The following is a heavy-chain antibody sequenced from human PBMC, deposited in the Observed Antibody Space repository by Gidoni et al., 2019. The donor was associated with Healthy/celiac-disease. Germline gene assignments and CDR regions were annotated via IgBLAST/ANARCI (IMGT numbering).Heavy chain of an antibody. CDR2: SSSDGSST. Sequence: EVELVESGGGLVKPGGSLRLSGAVLGLTVRSNGMQWVRQAPGKGLVCVSRSSSDGSSTSYAYSVKGRFTISRDNAKNTLYLQMHSLIAEDTAVYYCARVSLYYYDSSGYTIDYWGQGTLVTVSS. V-gene: IGHV3-74*01. CDR1: GLTVRSNG. D-gene: IGHD3-22*01. J-gene: IGHJ4*02. CDR3: ARVSLYYYDSSGYTIDY.